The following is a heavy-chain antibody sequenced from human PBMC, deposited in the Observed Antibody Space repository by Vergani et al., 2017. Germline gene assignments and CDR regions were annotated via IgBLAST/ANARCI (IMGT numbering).Heavy chain of an antibody. Sequence: VQLVESGGGLVKPGGSLRLSCAASGFTFSNAWMNWVRQAPGKGLEWVSYISSSGSTIYYADSVKGRFTISRDNAKNSLYLQMNSLRAEDTAVYYCAREGSTGNFDYWGQGTLVTVSS. J-gene: IGHJ4*02. CDR2: ISSSGSTI. CDR1: GFTFSNAW. D-gene: IGHD2-2*01. V-gene: IGHV3-11*01. CDR3: AREGSTGNFDY.